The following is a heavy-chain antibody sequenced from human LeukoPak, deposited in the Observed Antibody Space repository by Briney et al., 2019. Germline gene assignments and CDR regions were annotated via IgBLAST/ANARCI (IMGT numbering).Heavy chain of an antibody. Sequence: GGSLRLSCAASGFTFSSYAMSWVRQAPGKGLEWVSAISGSGGSTYYADSVKGRFTISRDNSKNTLYLQMNSLRAEDTAVYYCAKGVDGSRSYYIYYYGMDVWGQGTTVTVSS. J-gene: IGHJ6*02. CDR3: AKGVDGSRSYYIYYYGMDV. CDR1: GFTFSSYA. D-gene: IGHD3-10*01. V-gene: IGHV3-23*01. CDR2: ISGSGGST.